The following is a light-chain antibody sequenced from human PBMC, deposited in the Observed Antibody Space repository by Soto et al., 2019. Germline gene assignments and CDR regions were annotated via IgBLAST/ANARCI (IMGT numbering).Light chain of an antibody. Sequence: EIVMTQSPSTLSVGPGERGTLSCMASQSVSFGYLAWYQQKPGQAPKLLIYGASTRATGIPDRFTGTRSGTDFTLTISRLEPEDFAVYYCQQYGSSPGTFGQGTKVDI. CDR3: QQYGSSPGT. CDR1: QSVSFGY. V-gene: IGKV3-20*01. J-gene: IGKJ1*01. CDR2: GAS.